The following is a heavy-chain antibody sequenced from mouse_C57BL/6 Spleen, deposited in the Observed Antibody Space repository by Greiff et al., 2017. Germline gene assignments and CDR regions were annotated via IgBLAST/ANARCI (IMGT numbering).Heavy chain of an antibody. CDR1: GYTFTSYW. CDR2: LYPGSGST. D-gene: IGHD2-5*01. CDR3: ARRDSNYLYAMDY. Sequence: QVHVKQSGAELVKPGASVKMSCKASGYTFTSYWITWVKQRPGHGLAWIGDLYPGSGSTNYNEKFKSKATLTVDTSSSTAYMQLSSLTSEDSAVYYCARRDSNYLYAMDYWGQGTSVTVSS. V-gene: IGHV1-55*01. J-gene: IGHJ4*01.